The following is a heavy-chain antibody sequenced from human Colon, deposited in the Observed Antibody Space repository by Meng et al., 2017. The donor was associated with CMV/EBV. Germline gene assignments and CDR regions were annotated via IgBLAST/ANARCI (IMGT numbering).Heavy chain of an antibody. J-gene: IGHJ4*02. D-gene: IGHD6-6*01. CDR1: GGPFNSNA. Sequence: SVKVSCKTSGGPFNSNAISWVRQAPGQGLEWMGGIIPIFGTPKYAQKFQDRVTITADKSTSTAYMELSSLRSEDTAVYYCAPYPGSSSTTDYWGQGTLVTVSS. CDR2: IIPIFGTP. CDR3: APYPGSSSTTDY. V-gene: IGHV1-69*06.